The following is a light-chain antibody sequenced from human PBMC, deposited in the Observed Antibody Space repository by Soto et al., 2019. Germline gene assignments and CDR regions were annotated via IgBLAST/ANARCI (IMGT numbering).Light chain of an antibody. Sequence: EIVMTQSPATLSVSPGERATLSCRASQSVNSTLAWYQQRPGQAPRLLIYGASTRASGIPARFSGNGSGTEFTLTISSLLSEDFAVYYCQQYHNWPPLTFGGGTKVEMK. CDR1: QSVNST. J-gene: IGKJ4*01. V-gene: IGKV3-15*01. CDR2: GAS. CDR3: QQYHNWPPLT.